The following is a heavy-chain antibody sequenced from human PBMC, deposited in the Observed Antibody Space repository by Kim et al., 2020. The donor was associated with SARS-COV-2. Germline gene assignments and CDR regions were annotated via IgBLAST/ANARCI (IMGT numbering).Heavy chain of an antibody. V-gene: IGHV3-49*03. CDR1: GFTFGDYA. D-gene: IGHD3-22*01. CDR2: IRSKAYGGTT. CDR3: TRTIRITMIVVATILNDY. J-gene: IGHJ4*02. Sequence: GGSLRLSCTASGFTFGDYAMSWFRQAPGKGLEWVGFIRSKAYGGTTEYAASVKGRFTISRDDSKSIAYLQMNSLKTEDTAVYYCTRTIRITMIVVATILNDYWGQGTLVTVSS.